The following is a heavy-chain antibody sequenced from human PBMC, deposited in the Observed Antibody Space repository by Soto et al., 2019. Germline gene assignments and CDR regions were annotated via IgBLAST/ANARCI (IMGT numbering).Heavy chain of an antibody. Sequence: PSETLSLTCTVSGGSISSSSYYWGWIRQPPVKGLEWIGSIYYSGSTYYNPSLKSRVTISVDTSKNQFSLKLSSVTAADTAVYYCARNRPGRPGGNSMAVWWYFDLWGRGTLVTVSS. CDR3: ARNRPGRPGGNSMAVWWYFDL. J-gene: IGHJ2*01. CDR1: GGSISSSSYY. D-gene: IGHD3-10*01. CDR2: IYYSGST. V-gene: IGHV4-39*01.